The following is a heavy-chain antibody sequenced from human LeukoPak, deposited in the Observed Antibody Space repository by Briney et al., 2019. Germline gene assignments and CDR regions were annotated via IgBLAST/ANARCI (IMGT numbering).Heavy chain of an antibody. J-gene: IGHJ6*03. CDR1: GYTFTSYY. CDR2: INPNSGGT. CDR3: ARDFNSKYYYYMDV. Sequence: ASVKVSCKASGYTFTSYYMHWVRQAPGQGLEWMGWINPNSGGTNYAQKFQGRVTMTRDTSISTAYMELSRLRSDDTAVYYCARDFNSKYYYYMDVWGKGTTVTISS. V-gene: IGHV1-2*02. D-gene: IGHD2-21*01.